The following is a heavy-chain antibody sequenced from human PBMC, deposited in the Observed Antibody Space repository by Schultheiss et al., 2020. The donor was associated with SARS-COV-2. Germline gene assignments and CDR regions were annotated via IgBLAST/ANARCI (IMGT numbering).Heavy chain of an antibody. CDR1: GFIFDNYA. CDR3: ARARTIFGVVDVDY. CDR2: ISGSGGST. Sequence: GGSLRLSCAASGFIFDNYAMSWVRQAPGKGLEWVSAISGSGGSTYYADSVKGRFTISRDNSKNTLYLQMNSLRPEDTALYYCARARTIFGVVDVDYWGQGTLVTVSS. J-gene: IGHJ4*02. D-gene: IGHD3-3*01. V-gene: IGHV3-23*01.